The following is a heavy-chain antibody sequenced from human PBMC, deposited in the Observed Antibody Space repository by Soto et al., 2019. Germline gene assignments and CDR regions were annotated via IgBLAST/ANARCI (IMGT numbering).Heavy chain of an antibody. CDR3: ARDYLAYSGAFDI. CDR2: IKQDGSEK. D-gene: IGHD2-21*01. CDR1: GFTFSSYW. Sequence: GGSLRLSCAASGFTFSSYWMSWVREAPGKGLEWVANIKQDGSEKYYVDSLKGRFTISRDNAKNSLYLQMNSLRAEDTAVYYCARDYLAYSGAFDIWGQGTMITVSS. V-gene: IGHV3-7*01. J-gene: IGHJ3*02.